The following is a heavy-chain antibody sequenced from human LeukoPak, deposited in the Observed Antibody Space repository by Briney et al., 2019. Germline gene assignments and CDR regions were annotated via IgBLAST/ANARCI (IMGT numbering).Heavy chain of an antibody. CDR3: ARAGGNSVGY. CDR1: GFTFSSYS. V-gene: IGHV3-21*01. J-gene: IGHJ4*02. D-gene: IGHD4-23*01. CDR2: ISSSSSYI. Sequence: GGSLRLSCAASGFTFSSYSMNWVRQAPGKGLEWVSSISSSSSYIYYADSVKGRFTISRDNAQNSLYPQMNSLRAEDTAVYYWARAGGNSVGYWGQGTLVTVSS.